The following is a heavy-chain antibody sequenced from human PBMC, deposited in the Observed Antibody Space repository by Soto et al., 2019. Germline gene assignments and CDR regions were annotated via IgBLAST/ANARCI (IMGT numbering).Heavy chain of an antibody. CDR2: IDPSDSYT. D-gene: IGHD5-12*01. Sequence: PGESLKISCKGSGYSFTSYWISWVRQMPGKGLEWMGRIDPSDSYTNDSPSFEGHVTISAYKSISTAYLQWRSLKASDTAMYYCARQRQRRDGYVHYLGQGTLVTVPS. CDR3: ARQRQRRDGYVHY. J-gene: IGHJ4*02. CDR1: GYSFTSYW. V-gene: IGHV5-10-1*01.